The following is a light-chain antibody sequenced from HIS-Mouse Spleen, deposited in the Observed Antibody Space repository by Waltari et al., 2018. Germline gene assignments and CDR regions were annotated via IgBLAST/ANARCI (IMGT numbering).Light chain of an antibody. CDR2: EGS. V-gene: IGLV2-23*01. CDR3: CSYAGSSTWV. CDR1: SSDVGSYNL. J-gene: IGLJ3*02. Sequence: QSALTQPASVSGSPGQSITISCTGTSSDVGSYNLVSWYQQHPGKAPKLMIYEGSKRPSGVSIRFSGSKSGTTASLTISGLQAEDEADYYCCSYAGSSTWVFGGGTKLTVL.